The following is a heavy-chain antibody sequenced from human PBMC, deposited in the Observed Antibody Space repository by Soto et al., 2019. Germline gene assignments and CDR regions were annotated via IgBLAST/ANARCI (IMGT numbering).Heavy chain of an antibody. J-gene: IGHJ4*02. CDR3: AKDRGYSGYDSLDY. CDR1: GFTFSSYG. Sequence: QVQLVESGGGVVQPGRSLRLSCAASGFTFSSYGMHWVRQAPGKGLEWVAVISYDGSNKYYADSVKGRFTISRDNSKNTLYLQMTSLRAEDTAVYYCAKDRGYSGYDSLDYWGQGTLVTVSS. V-gene: IGHV3-30*18. CDR2: ISYDGSNK. D-gene: IGHD5-12*01.